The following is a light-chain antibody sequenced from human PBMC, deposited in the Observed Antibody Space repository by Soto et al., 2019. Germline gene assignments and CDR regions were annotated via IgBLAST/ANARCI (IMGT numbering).Light chain of an antibody. CDR1: QSVGSS. CDR2: AAS. Sequence: EIVLTQSPATLSLSPGERATLSCRASQSVGSSLAWYQQKLGQAPRLLIYAASDRATGIPGRFSGSGSGTDFTLIISSLEPEDFAVYYCQHYGTSPPRYIFGQGTKLEIK. V-gene: IGKV3-11*01. CDR3: QHYGTSPPRYI. J-gene: IGKJ2*01.